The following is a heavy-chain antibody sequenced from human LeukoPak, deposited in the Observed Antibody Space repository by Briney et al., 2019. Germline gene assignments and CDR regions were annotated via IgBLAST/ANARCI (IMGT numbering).Heavy chain of an antibody. Sequence: SQTLSLTCTVSGASISSSSYYWGWIRQPPGKGLEWIGNIYYSGSTYYDPSLKSRVTISVDTSKNQFSLKLNSVTAADTAVYYCARDGDYGGYPWGQGTLVTVSS. CDR1: GASISSSSYY. J-gene: IGHJ5*02. CDR2: IYYSGST. CDR3: ARDGDYGGYP. V-gene: IGHV4-39*07. D-gene: IGHD4-17*01.